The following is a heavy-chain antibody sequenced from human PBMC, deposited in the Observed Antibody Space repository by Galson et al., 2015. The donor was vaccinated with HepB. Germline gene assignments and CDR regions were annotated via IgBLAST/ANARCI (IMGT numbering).Heavy chain of an antibody. V-gene: IGHV1-18*04. J-gene: IGHJ4*02. CDR1: GYTFTING. CDR2: ISANSGDT. Sequence: SVKVSCKASGYTFTINGISWVRQTPRKGLEWMGWISANSGDTKYAQKLQGRVTMTRDTSTSTAYLELRSLRSDDTAAYYCARDRDYRFDYWGQGTLVTVSS. CDR3: ARDRDYRFDY. D-gene: IGHD4/OR15-4a*01.